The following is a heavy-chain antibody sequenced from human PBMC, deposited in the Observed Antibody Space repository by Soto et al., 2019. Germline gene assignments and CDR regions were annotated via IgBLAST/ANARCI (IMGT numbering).Heavy chain of an antibody. V-gene: IGHV3-73*01. CDR1: GFSNSHST. Sequence: GCTPTLCCAAPGFSNSHSTMHWVRQASGRGLEWLGRIRSKVNNLETVYAASVKGRFTISRDDSKNTAYLQMNSLKTEDTAVYYCTRLITPLDYWGRGT. J-gene: IGHJ4*02. D-gene: IGHD3-16*01. CDR2: IRSKVNNLET. CDR3: TRLITPLDY.